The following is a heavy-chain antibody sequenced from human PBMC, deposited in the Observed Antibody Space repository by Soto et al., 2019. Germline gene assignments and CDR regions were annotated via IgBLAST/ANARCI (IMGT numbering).Heavy chain of an antibody. V-gene: IGHV3-30*18. D-gene: IGHD4-17*01. Sequence: PGGSLRLSCAASGFTFGSYGMHWVRQAPGKGLEWVAVISYDGSNKYYADSVKGRFTISRDNSKNTLYLQMNSLRAEDTAVYYCAKGGFDYGDYSGFDPWGQGTLVTVSS. CDR2: ISYDGSNK. J-gene: IGHJ5*02. CDR3: AKGGFDYGDYSGFDP. CDR1: GFTFGSYG.